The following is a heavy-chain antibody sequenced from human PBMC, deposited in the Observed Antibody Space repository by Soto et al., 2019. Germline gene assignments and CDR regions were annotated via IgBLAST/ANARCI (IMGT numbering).Heavy chain of an antibody. Sequence: QVQLQESGPGLVKHSGTLSLTCALSGASIITDNWWSWVRQPPGKEMEWIGEIYHSGNTNFNPSVKSRVTISVDTSKNQFSLTVSSVTAADTAIYYCARASASSKLRGVVINWGQGTLVTVSS. CDR3: ARASASSKLRGVVIN. J-gene: IGHJ4*02. CDR1: GASIITDNW. D-gene: IGHD3-10*01. CDR2: IYHSGNT. V-gene: IGHV4-4*02.